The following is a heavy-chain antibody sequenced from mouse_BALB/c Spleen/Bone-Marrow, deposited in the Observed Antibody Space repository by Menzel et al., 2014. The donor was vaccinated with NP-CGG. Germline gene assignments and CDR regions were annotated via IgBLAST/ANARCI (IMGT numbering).Heavy chain of an antibody. Sequence: EVHLSQSGGGLVQPGASGRFSCAASGFTFISIGMHWVRRAPEKGLEWVAYISSRSNNINNADPVKGRLTITRDNPKNTLFLQMTSLRSEDTAMYYCARWGYSYAMDYWGQGTSVTVSS. J-gene: IGHJ4*01. CDR3: ARWGYSYAMDY. D-gene: IGHD2-3*01. CDR1: GFTFISIG. CDR2: ISSRSNNI. V-gene: IGHV5-17*02.